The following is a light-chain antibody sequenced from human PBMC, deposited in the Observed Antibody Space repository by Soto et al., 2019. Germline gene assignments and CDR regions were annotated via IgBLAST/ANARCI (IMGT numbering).Light chain of an antibody. CDR2: KAS. V-gene: IGKV1-5*03. Sequence: DIQMTQSPSTLSGSVGDRVTITCRASQTISSWLAWYQQKPGKAPKLLSNKASTLKSGVPSRFSGSGSGTEFTLTISSLQPDDFATYYCQHYNSYSEAFGQGTKVELK. CDR3: QHYNSYSEA. CDR1: QTISSW. J-gene: IGKJ1*01.